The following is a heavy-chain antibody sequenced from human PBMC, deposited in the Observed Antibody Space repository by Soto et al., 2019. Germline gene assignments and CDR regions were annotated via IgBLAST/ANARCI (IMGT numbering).Heavy chain of an antibody. CDR3: ARAYTAMVTGAFDI. Sequence: SETLSLTCAVSGYSISSSNWWGWIRQPPGKGLEWIGYIYYSGSTYYNPSLKSRVTMSVDTSKNQFSLKLSSVTAVDTAVYYCARAYTAMVTGAFDIWGQGTMVTVSS. CDR2: IYYSGST. D-gene: IGHD5-18*01. J-gene: IGHJ3*02. CDR1: GYSISSSNW. V-gene: IGHV4-28*01.